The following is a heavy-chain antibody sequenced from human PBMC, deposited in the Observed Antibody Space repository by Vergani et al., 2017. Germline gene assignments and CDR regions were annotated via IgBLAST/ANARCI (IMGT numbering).Heavy chain of an antibody. Sequence: QVQILQSGGGVVQPGGSLRLSCAASGFTFSDYYMSWIRQAPGKGLEWVSYISSSGSTIYYADSVKGRFTISRDNAKNSLYLQMNSLRAEDTAVYYCARAVYYDILTGPPLDYWGQGTLVTVSS. V-gene: IGHV3-11*04. J-gene: IGHJ4*02. CDR3: ARAVYYDILTGPPLDY. D-gene: IGHD3-9*01. CDR1: GFTFSDYY. CDR2: ISSSGSTI.